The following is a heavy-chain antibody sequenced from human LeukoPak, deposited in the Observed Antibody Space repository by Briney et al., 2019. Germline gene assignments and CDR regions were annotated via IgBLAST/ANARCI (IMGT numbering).Heavy chain of an antibody. V-gene: IGHV1-46*01. Sequence: ASVKVSCKASGYTFTSYYIHWVRQAPGQGLEWMGIINLSGGSTSYAQTFQGRVTMTRDTSTSTVYMELSSLRPEDTAIYYCARDAYYDSSDQFDYWGQGTLVTVSS. J-gene: IGHJ4*02. D-gene: IGHD3-22*01. CDR2: INLSGGST. CDR1: GYTFTSYY. CDR3: ARDAYYDSSDQFDY.